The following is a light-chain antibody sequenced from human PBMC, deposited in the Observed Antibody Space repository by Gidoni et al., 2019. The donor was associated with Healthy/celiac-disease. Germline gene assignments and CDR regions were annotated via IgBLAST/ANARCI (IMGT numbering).Light chain of an antibody. Sequence: VLTQSPGTLSLSPGERATLSCRASQSVSSSYLAWYQQKPGQAPRLLIYGASSRATGIPDRFSGSGSGTDFTLTISRLEPEDFAVYYCQQYGSSLALTFGGGTKVEIK. CDR2: GAS. CDR1: QSVSSSY. CDR3: QQYGSSLALT. J-gene: IGKJ4*01. V-gene: IGKV3-20*01.